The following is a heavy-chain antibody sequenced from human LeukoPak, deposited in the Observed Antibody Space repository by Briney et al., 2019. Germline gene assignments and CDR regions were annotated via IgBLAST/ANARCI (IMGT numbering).Heavy chain of an antibody. V-gene: IGHV3-74*01. CDR1: GFTFSSYW. CDR2: INSDGSST. D-gene: IGHD2-2*01. J-gene: IGHJ4*02. Sequence: GGSLRLSCAASGFTFSSYWMHWVRQAPGKGLVWVSRINSDGSSTSYADSVKGRFTISRDNAKNTLYLQMNSLRAEDTAVYYCARVGCSSTSCYRVYYFDYWGQGTLVTVSS. CDR3: ARVGCSSTSCYRVYYFDY.